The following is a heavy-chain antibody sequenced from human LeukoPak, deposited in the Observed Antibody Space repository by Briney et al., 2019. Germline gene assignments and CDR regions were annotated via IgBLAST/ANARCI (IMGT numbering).Heavy chain of an antibody. CDR3: ARGAIRFLEWLLTPTFDY. CDR2: ISSSSSTI. J-gene: IGHJ4*02. D-gene: IGHD3-3*01. CDR1: GFTFSSYS. Sequence: PGGSLRLSXAASGFTFSSYSMNWVRQAPGKGLEWVSYISSSSSTIYYADSVKGRSTISRDNAKNSLYLQMNSLRAEDTAVYYCARGAIRFLEWLLTPTFDYWGQGTLVTVSS. V-gene: IGHV3-48*01.